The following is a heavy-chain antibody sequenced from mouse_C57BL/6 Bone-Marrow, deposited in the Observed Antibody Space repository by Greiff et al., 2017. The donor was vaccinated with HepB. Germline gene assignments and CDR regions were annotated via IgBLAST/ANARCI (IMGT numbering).Heavy chain of an antibody. CDR1: GYTFTSYG. Sequence: QVHVKQSGAELARPGASVKLSCKASGYTFTSYGISWVKQRTGQGLEWIGEIYPRSGNTYYNEKFKGKATLTADKSSSTAYMELRSLTSEDSAVYFCAIFDYDEGAWFAYWGQGTLVTVSA. CDR3: AIFDYDEGAWFAY. CDR2: IYPRSGNT. J-gene: IGHJ3*01. V-gene: IGHV1-81*01. D-gene: IGHD2-4*01.